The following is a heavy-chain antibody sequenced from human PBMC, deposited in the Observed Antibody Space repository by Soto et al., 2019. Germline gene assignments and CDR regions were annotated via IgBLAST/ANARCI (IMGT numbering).Heavy chain of an antibody. J-gene: IGHJ6*02. D-gene: IGHD2-15*01. Sequence: QVQLVQSGAEVKKPGSSVKVSCKASGGTFSSYAISWVRQAPGQGLEWMGGIIPIFGTANYAQKFQGRVTITADESTSTAYMELSSLRCEETAVYYCASEYCRCGSCYYYYGMDVWGQGTTVTVSS. CDR3: ASEYCRCGSCYYYYGMDV. V-gene: IGHV1-69*01. CDR1: GGTFSSYA. CDR2: IIPIFGTA.